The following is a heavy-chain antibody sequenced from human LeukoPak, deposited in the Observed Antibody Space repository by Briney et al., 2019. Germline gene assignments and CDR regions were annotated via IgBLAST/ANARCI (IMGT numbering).Heavy chain of an antibody. J-gene: IGHJ4*02. CDR1: GGSFSGYY. V-gene: IGHV4-34*01. Sequence: SETLSLTCAVYGGSFSGYYWSWIRQPPGKGLVWIGEINHSGSTNYNPSLKSRVTISVDTSKNQFSLKLSSVTAADTAVYYCARGSHDSSGYYYFDYWGQGTLVTVSS. CDR2: INHSGST. CDR3: ARGSHDSSGYYYFDY. D-gene: IGHD3-22*01.